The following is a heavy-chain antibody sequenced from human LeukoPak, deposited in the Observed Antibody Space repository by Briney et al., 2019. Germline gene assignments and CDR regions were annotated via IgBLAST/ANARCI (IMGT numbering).Heavy chain of an antibody. V-gene: IGHV4-34*01. CDR2: INHSGST. Sequence: SETLSLTCAVYGGSFSGYYWSWIRQPPGKGLEWIGEINHSGSTNYNPSLKSRVTISVDTSKDQFSLKLSSVTAADTAVYYCARGDTSSWHTLDYWGQGTLVPVSS. D-gene: IGHD6-13*01. J-gene: IGHJ4*02. CDR3: ARGDTSSWHTLDY. CDR1: GGSFSGYY.